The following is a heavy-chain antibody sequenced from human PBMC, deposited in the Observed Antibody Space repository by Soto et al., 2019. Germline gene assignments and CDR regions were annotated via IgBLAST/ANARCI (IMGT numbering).Heavy chain of an antibody. CDR3: ARGGLRYFDRTEAFDY. V-gene: IGHV1-18*01. D-gene: IGHD3-9*01. CDR1: GYTFTSYG. CDR2: ISAYNGNT. J-gene: IGHJ4*02. Sequence: ASVKVSWKASGYTFTSYGISWVRQAPGQGLEWMGWISAYNGNTNYAQKLQGRVTMTTDTSTSTAYMELRSLRSDDTAVYYCARGGLRYFDRTEAFDYWGQGTLVTVSS.